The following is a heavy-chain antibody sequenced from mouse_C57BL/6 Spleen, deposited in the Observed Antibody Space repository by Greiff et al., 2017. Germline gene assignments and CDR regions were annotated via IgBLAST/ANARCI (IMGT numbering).Heavy chain of an antibody. CDR1: GFTFSSYA. Sequence: MLVESGGGLVKPGGSLKLSCAASGFTFSSYAMSWVRQTPEKRLEWVATISDGGSYTYYPDNVKGRFTISRDNAKNNLYLQMSHLKSEDTAMYYCAREGGNDYDGFDYWGQGTTLTVSS. V-gene: IGHV5-4*03. CDR3: AREGGNDYDGFDY. D-gene: IGHD2-4*01. J-gene: IGHJ2*01. CDR2: ISDGGSYT.